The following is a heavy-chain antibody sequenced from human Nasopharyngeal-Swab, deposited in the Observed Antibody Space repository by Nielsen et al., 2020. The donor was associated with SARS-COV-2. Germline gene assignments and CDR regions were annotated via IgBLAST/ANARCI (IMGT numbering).Heavy chain of an antibody. CDR1: GFTFSSYG. CDR3: ATNSSSWGGFDY. Sequence: GGSLRLSCAASGFTFSSYGMSWVRQAPGKGLEWVSAISGSGDNTYYADSVKGRFTISRDNSKNTLYLQMNSLRVEDTAVYYCATNSSSWGGFDYWSQGTLVTVSS. J-gene: IGHJ4*02. D-gene: IGHD6-13*01. CDR2: ISGSGDNT. V-gene: IGHV3-23*01.